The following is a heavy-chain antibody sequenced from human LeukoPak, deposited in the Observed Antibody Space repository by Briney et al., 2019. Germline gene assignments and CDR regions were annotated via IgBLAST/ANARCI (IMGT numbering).Heavy chain of an antibody. CDR1: GDSITSHY. D-gene: IGHD1-26*01. Sequence: PSETLSLTWTVSGDSITSHYWSWIRQPPGKGLEWIGYINYSGSTDYNPSLKSRVTMSVETSKNQISLKLSSVTAADTAVYYCARHYDGRETRSYYEDYWGQGTLVIVSS. CDR3: ARHYDGRETRSYYEDY. J-gene: IGHJ4*02. CDR2: INYSGST. V-gene: IGHV4-59*08.